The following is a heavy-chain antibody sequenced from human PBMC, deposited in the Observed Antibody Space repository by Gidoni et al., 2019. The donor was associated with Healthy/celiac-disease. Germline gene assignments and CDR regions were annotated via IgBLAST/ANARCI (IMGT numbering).Heavy chain of an antibody. CDR3: AKKEVVAHSGGYFDY. V-gene: IGHV3-23*04. D-gene: IGHD1-26*01. J-gene: IGHJ4*02. CDR1: GVTFSSYA. CDR2: ISGSGGST. Sequence: EVQLVESGGGLVPPGGSLRLSCAASGVTFSSYAMSWVRQAPGKGLEWVSAISGSGGSTYYADSVKGRFTISRDNSKNTLYLQMNSLRAEDTAVYYCAKKEVVAHSGGYFDYWGQGTLVTVSS.